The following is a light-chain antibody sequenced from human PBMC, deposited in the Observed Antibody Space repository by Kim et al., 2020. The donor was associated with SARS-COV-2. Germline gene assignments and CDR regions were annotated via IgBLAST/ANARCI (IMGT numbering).Light chain of an antibody. CDR2: RDK. J-gene: IGLJ2*01. V-gene: IGLV3-25*03. CDR3: QSADISGISWI. Sequence: QWPGRAPILVLYRDKERPSWIPERFSGSRSGTTLTLTITGVHTEDAADYFCQSADISGISWIFGGGTQLTVL.